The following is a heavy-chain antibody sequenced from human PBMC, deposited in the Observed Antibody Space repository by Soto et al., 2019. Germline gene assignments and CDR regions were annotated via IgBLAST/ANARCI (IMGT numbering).Heavy chain of an antibody. CDR3: AAWPFQAGVCGYFHLEF. D-gene: IGHD5-12*01. CDR1: GETFSNYA. Sequence: GASVNVPCKTSGETFSNYAIRWVRHAPGQGLEWMGEIIPLCDSASYAQRVHDRVTITGDKFTSSAYMELRSLTAEDTAVYYCAAWPFQAGVCGYFHLEFWGQGTLVTVYS. J-gene: IGHJ4*02. CDR2: IIPLCDSA. V-gene: IGHV1-69*06.